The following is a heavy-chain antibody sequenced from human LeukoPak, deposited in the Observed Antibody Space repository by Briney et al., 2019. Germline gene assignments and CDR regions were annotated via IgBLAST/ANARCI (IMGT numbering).Heavy chain of an antibody. CDR1: GFTFSSYG. CDR3: AKAKSTSPTMYYFDY. J-gene: IGHJ4*02. CDR2: IRYDGSNK. Sequence: GGSLRLSCAASGFTFSSYGMHWVRQAPGKGLEWVAFIRYDGSNKYYADSVKGRFTISRDNSKNTLYLQMNSLRAEDTAVYYCAKAKSTSPTMYYFDYWGQGTLVTVSS. V-gene: IGHV3-30*02. D-gene: IGHD2-2*01.